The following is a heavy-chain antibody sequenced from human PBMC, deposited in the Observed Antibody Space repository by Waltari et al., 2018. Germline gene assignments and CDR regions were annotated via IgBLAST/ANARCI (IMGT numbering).Heavy chain of an antibody. D-gene: IGHD2-2*01. J-gene: IGHJ4*02. CDR2: IRYDGSNK. CDR3: AKDKALPAAILVVDY. CDR1: GFTFSSYG. Sequence: QVQLVESGGGVVQPGGSLRLSCAASGFTFSSYGLHWVRQAPGKGLEWVAFIRYDGSNKYYADSVKGRFTISRDNSKNTLYLQMNSLRAEDTAVYYCAKDKALPAAILVVDYWGQGTLVTVSS. V-gene: IGHV3-30*02.